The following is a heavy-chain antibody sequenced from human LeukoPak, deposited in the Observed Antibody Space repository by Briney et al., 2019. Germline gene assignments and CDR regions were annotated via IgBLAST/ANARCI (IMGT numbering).Heavy chain of an antibody. D-gene: IGHD3-9*01. V-gene: IGHV4-59*01. CDR3: ARTLTGYYSGSDRYYYYMDV. CDR1: GGSISSYY. CDR2: IYYSGST. J-gene: IGHJ6*03. Sequence: SETLSLTCTVSGGSISSYYWSWIRQPPGKGLEWIGYIYYSGSTNYNPSLKSRVTISVDTSKNQFSLKLSSVTAADTAVYFCARTLTGYYSGSDRYYYYMDVWGKGTTVTISS.